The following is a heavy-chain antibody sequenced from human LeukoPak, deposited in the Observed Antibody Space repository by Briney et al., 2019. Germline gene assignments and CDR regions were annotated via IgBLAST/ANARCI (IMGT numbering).Heavy chain of an antibody. CDR1: GFTFSSYS. V-gene: IGHV3-21*01. CDR3: ARDILIYHIEVVPADADYYYYYGMDV. J-gene: IGHJ6*02. Sequence: GGSLRLSCAASGFTFSSYSMNWVRQAPGKGLEWVSSISSSSSYIYYADSVKGRFTISRDNAKNSLYLQMNSLRAEDTAVYYCARDILIYHIEVVPADADYYYYYGMDVWGQGTTVTVSS. D-gene: IGHD2-2*01. CDR2: ISSSSSYI.